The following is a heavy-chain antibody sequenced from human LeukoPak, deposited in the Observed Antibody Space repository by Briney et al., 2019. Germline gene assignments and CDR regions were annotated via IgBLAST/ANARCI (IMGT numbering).Heavy chain of an antibody. Sequence: SETLSLTCTVSGGSISSSSYYWGWIRQPPGKGLEWIGSIYYSGSTYYNPSLKSRVTISVDTSKNQFSPKLSSVTAADTAVYYCARQFYDSSGDAFDIWGQGTMVTVSS. J-gene: IGHJ3*02. CDR3: ARQFYDSSGDAFDI. D-gene: IGHD3-22*01. CDR1: GGSISSSSYY. CDR2: IYYSGST. V-gene: IGHV4-39*01.